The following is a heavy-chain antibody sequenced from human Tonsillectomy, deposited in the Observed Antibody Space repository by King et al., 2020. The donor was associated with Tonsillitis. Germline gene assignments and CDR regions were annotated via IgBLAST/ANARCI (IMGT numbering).Heavy chain of an antibody. D-gene: IGHD4-17*01. CDR1: GYTFTSYF. J-gene: IGHJ3*02. CDR3: ARLTNNYGDYEGAFDI. CDR2: INPSGWST. Sequence: VQLVQSGAEVEKPGASVMLSCKASGYTFTSYFMHWVRQAPGQGLEWMGIINPSGWSTTYAQKFQGRVTMPRETSTSTVYMELSSLRSEDTAVYYCARLTNNYGDYEGAFDIWGQGTLVTVSS. V-gene: IGHV1-46*01.